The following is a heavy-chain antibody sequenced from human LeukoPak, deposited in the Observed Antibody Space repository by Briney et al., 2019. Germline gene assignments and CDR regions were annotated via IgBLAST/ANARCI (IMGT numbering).Heavy chain of an antibody. J-gene: IGHJ6*03. CDR3: ARAGRDYYMDV. D-gene: IGHD5-24*01. CDR2: ISAYDGDI. Sequence: GASVKVSCKASDYTFINYGISWVRQAPGQGLEWMGWISAYDGDITYVQNLQGRVTMTTDTSTNTAYMELKSLRSDDTAVYYCARAGRDYYMDVWGRGTTVTVSS. V-gene: IGHV1-18*01. CDR1: DYTFINYG.